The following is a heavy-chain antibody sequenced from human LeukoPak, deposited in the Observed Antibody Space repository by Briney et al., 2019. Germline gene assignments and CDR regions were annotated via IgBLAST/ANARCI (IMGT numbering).Heavy chain of an antibody. D-gene: IGHD3-22*01. CDR3: AKDRSSSGGYYLDY. CDR2: ISWDGGST. Sequence: GGSLRLSCAASGFTFDDHAMHWVRQAPGKGLEWVSLISWDGGSTYYADSVKGRFTISRDNSKNSLYLQMNSLRAEDTALYYCAKDRSSSGGYYLDYWGQGTLVTVSS. V-gene: IGHV3-43D*03. J-gene: IGHJ4*02. CDR1: GFTFDDHA.